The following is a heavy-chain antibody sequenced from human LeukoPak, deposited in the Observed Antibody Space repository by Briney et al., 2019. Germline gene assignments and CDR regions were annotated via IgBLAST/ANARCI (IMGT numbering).Heavy chain of an antibody. CDR3: ATGYCSGGSCYSD. D-gene: IGHD2-15*01. CDR1: GFTFSSYA. Sequence: PGGSLRLSCAASGFTFSSYAMSWVRQAPGKGLEWVSAISGSGGSTYYADSVKGRFTISRDNSKTTLYLQMNSLRAEDTAVYYCATGYCSGGSCYSDWGQGTLVTVSS. CDR2: ISGSGGST. J-gene: IGHJ4*02. V-gene: IGHV3-23*01.